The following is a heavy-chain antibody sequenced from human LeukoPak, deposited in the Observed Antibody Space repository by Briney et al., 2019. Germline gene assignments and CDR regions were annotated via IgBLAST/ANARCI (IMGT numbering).Heavy chain of an antibody. J-gene: IGHJ4*02. CDR2: INTDGSST. V-gene: IGHV3-74*01. D-gene: IGHD6-19*01. CDR3: ARDRKSSGLPFDH. Sequence: GGSLRLSCAASGFTFSSYWMHWVRQAPGKGLVWVSRINTDGSSTSYADSVKGRFTISRDNAKNTLYLQMNSLRDEDTAVYHCARDRKSSGLPFDHWGQGTLVTVSS. CDR1: GFTFSSYW.